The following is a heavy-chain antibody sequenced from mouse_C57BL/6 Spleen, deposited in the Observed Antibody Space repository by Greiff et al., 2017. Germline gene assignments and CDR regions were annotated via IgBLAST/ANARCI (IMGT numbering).Heavy chain of an antibody. D-gene: IGHD5-1*01. Sequence: EVKLMESGPGLVKPSQSLSLSCSVTGYSFTSGYYWNWIRQFPGNKLEWMGYISNDGSNNYNPPLKNRISITRDTSKNQFFLKLNSVTTEDTATYYCARGSNYAMDYWGQGTSVTVS. CDR2: ISNDGSN. CDR1: GYSFTSGYY. V-gene: IGHV3-6*01. CDR3: ARGSNYAMDY. J-gene: IGHJ4*01.